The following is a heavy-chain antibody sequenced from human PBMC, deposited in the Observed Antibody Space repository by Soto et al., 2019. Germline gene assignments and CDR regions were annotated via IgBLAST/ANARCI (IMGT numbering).Heavy chain of an antibody. D-gene: IGHD3-10*01. CDR2: ISPYNGNT. CDR1: GYTFTTYG. V-gene: IGHV1-18*01. J-gene: IGHJ4*02. Sequence: ASVKVSCKASGYTFTTYGLSWVRQAPGQGLEWMGWISPYNGNTKYGQKLQGRVTMTTDTSTNTAYMELTSLRSDDTAVYYCARVYGPLYFDYWGQGTLVTVSS. CDR3: ARVYGPLYFDY.